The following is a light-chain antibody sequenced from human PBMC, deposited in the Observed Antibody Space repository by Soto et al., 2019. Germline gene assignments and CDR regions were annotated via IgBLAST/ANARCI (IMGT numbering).Light chain of an antibody. Sequence: TLSASVGDRVTITCRASQSISSWLAWYQQKPGKAPKLLIYDASSLESGVPSRFSGSGSGTEFTLTISSLQPDDFATYYCQQYNSYLYTFGQGTKVDIK. CDR2: DAS. CDR3: QQYNSYLYT. CDR1: QSISSW. V-gene: IGKV1-5*01. J-gene: IGKJ2*01.